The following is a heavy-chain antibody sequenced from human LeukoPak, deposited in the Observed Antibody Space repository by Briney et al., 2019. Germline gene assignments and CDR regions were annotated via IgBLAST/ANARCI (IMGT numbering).Heavy chain of an antibody. Sequence: GGSLRPSCAASGFTFSGYAMSWIRQAPGKGLEWVSYISSSGNTIYYADSVKGRFTISRDNAKNSLYLQMNSLRAEDTALYYCARVYYDSSGYYYDGYSFDYWGQGTLVTVSS. CDR2: ISSSGNTI. D-gene: IGHD3-22*01. CDR3: ARVYYDSSGYYYDGYSFDY. V-gene: IGHV3-11*04. CDR1: GFTFSGYA. J-gene: IGHJ4*02.